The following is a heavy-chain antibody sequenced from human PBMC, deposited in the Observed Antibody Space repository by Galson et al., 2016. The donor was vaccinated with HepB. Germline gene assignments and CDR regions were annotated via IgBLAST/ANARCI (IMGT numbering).Heavy chain of an antibody. Sequence: SLRLSCAASGFTFSNYWMRWVRQAPGEGLEWLVNIKQDGTQKDYVDSVKGRFTISRDNAKNSLYLQMNSLRAEDTAVYYCLGFGYWGQGTLVTVSS. CDR2: IKQDGTQK. V-gene: IGHV3-7*01. CDR3: LGFGY. D-gene: IGHD3-10*01. J-gene: IGHJ4*02. CDR1: GFTFSNYW.